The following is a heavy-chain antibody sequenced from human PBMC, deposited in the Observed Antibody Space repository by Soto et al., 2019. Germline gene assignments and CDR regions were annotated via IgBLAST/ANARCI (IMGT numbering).Heavy chain of an antibody. Sequence: TLSLTCAVSGVSLTSGNWWTWVRQSPERGLEYIGEIFHDGTANYYPSFERRVAMSVDTSRNQFSLKLTSVTAADTAVYFCARLVYDTRLNYMYFDFWGPGTLVTVSS. J-gene: IGHJ4*02. CDR3: ARLVYDTRLNYMYFDF. CDR2: IFHDGTA. CDR1: GVSLTSGNW. V-gene: IGHV4-4*01. D-gene: IGHD3-10*01.